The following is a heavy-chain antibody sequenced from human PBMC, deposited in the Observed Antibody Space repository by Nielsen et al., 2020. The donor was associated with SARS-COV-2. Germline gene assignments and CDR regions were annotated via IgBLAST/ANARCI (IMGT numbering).Heavy chain of an antibody. D-gene: IGHD4-17*01. J-gene: IGHJ4*02. CDR1: GFIFSSYW. CDR3: ARGGTYAFN. CDR2: IKEDGSER. V-gene: IGHV3-7*05. Sequence: GGSLRLSCAASGFIFSSYWMSWVRQAPGKGLECVAYIKEDGSERHYVDSVKGRFTISRDNAKNSLYLQMNSLRAEDTAVYYCARGGTYAFNWGQGTLVRVSS.